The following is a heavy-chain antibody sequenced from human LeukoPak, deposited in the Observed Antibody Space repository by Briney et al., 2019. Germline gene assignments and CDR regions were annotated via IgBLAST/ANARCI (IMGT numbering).Heavy chain of an antibody. D-gene: IGHD3-10*01. CDR2: ISAYNGNT. CDR3: ARRSGFGELQLWDY. CDR1: GYTFTSYG. V-gene: IGHV1-18*01. J-gene: IGHJ4*02. Sequence: ASVKVSCKASGYTFTSYGFSWVRQAPGQGLEWMGWISAYNGNTNYAQKLQGRVTMTTDTSTSTAYMELRSLRSEDTAVYYCARRSGFGELQLWDYWGQGTLVTVSS.